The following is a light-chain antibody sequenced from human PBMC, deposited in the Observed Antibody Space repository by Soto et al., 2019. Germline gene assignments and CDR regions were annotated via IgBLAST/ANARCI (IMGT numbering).Light chain of an antibody. CDR1: QDINSY. V-gene: IGKV1-9*01. CDR3: QQLTSYPT. CDR2: GAS. J-gene: IGKJ4*01. Sequence: DVQLTQSPSFLSASVGDRVTFTCRASQDINSYLAWYQQKPGKAPKLLIYGASRLQNGVPSRFSGSGSGTEFTLTVSSLQPEDFATYYCQQLTSYPTFGGGTKVEIK.